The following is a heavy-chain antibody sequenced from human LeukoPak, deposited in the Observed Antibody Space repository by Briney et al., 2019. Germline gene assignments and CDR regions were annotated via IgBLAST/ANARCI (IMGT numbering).Heavy chain of an antibody. CDR3: ASLQGGNSDWLDP. CDR1: GYTFSHYF. D-gene: IGHD4-23*01. CDR2: INPYNGGT. J-gene: IGHJ5*02. V-gene: IGHV1-2*06. Sequence: ASVKVSCRASGYTFSHYFIHWVRQAPGQGLEWMGRINPYNGGTTYAQSFQGRVTLTRDTSITTVYLELTGLRSDDTAVYYCASLQGGNSDWLDPWGQGTLVTVSS.